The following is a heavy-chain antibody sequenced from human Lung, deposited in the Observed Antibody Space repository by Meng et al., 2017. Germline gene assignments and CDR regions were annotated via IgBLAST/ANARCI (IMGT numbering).Heavy chain of an antibody. V-gene: IGHV4-31*03. D-gene: IGHD3-10*01. CDR1: GGSISSGGYY. Sequence: QVQLQESGPGLVKPSQTLSLPGTVPGGSISSGGYYWSWIRQHPGKGLEWIGYIHDSGSTYYNPSLKSRVTISADTSKNQFSLKLSSVTAADTAVYYCARASYGSGSPLGESWFDPWGQGTLVTVSS. J-gene: IGHJ5*02. CDR2: IHDSGST. CDR3: ARASYGSGSPLGESWFDP.